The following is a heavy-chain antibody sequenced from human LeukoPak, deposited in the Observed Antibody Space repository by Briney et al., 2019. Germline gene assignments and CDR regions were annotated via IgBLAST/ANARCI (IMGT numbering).Heavy chain of an antibody. CDR3: ASDLRSSSGHNY. J-gene: IGHJ4*02. D-gene: IGHD3-22*01. CDR1: GFTFSSYA. CDR2: ISGSGGST. Sequence: PGGSLRLSCAASGFTFSSYAMSWVRQAPGKGLEWVSAISGSGGSTYYADSVKGRFTISRDNAKNTLYLQMNSLRAEDTAVYYCASDLRSSSGHNYWGQGTLVTVSS. V-gene: IGHV3-23*01.